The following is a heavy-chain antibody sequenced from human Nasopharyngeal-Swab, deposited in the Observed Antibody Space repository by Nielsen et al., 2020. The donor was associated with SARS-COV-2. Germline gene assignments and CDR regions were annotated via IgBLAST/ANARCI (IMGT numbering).Heavy chain of an antibody. V-gene: IGHV5-51*01. CDR1: GDDFTTYW. CDR3: ARHPRNYYGGNVYRDDTFDL. J-gene: IGHJ3*01. D-gene: IGHD3-22*01. Sequence: KVSCKASGDDFTTYWIAWVRQMTGEGLEWMGTIYPANSETAYSPSFQGQVTISADRSVTTAYLQWSSLKASDSAVYYCARHPRNYYGGNVYRDDTFDLWGQGTMVTVSS. CDR2: IYPANSET.